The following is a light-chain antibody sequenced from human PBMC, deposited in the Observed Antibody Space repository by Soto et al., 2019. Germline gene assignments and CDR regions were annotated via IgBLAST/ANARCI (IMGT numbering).Light chain of an antibody. V-gene: IGLV2-14*01. J-gene: IGLJ1*01. CDR2: EVS. CDR1: SSDGGGYNY. Sequence: QSVLTQPASVSGSPGQSITISCTGTSSDGGGYNYVSWYQQHPGKAPKLMIYEVSNRPSGVSNRFSGSESGNTASLTISGLQAEDESDYYCSSYTSSSIDYVFGTGTKVTVL. CDR3: SSYTSSSIDYV.